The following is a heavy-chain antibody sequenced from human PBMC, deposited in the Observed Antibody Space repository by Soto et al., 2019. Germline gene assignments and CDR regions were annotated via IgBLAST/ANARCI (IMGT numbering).Heavy chain of an antibody. CDR3: KRDVVASSPQGADY. CDR2: IKAAGGDT. J-gene: IGHJ4*02. Sequence: EVQLLGSGGGLVRPGGSLRLSCAGSGFTFSSYPMSWVRQAPGKGPEWVAAIKAAGGDTYYADSVKGRFTISRDNFNDILYLQMNSLTVEDTAMYYCKRDVVASSPQGADYWGQGTLVTVSS. D-gene: IGHD5-12*01. CDR1: GFTFSSYP. V-gene: IGHV3-23*01.